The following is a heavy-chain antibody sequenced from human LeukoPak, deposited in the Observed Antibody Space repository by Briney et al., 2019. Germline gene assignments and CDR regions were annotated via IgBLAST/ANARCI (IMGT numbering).Heavy chain of an antibody. V-gene: IGHV4-39*02. CDR1: GGSISSSSYY. J-gene: IGHJ3*02. CDR2: IYYSGST. Sequence: PSETLSLTCTVSGGSISSSSYYWGWIRQPPGKGLEWIGSIYYSGSTYYNPSLKSRVTISVDTSKNQFSLKLSSVTAADTAVYYCARDLRLPRGIGAFGIWGRGTVITVSS. D-gene: IGHD3-16*01. CDR3: ARDLRLPRGIGAFGI.